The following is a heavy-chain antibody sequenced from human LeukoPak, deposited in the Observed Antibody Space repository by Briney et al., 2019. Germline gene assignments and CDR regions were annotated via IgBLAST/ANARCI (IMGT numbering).Heavy chain of an antibody. CDR2: ISPSGSST. CDR3: ARSVTIFGVATLGY. CDR1: GYIFTSYY. J-gene: IGHJ4*02. D-gene: IGHD3-3*01. Sequence: ASVKVSCKASGYIFTSYYMYWVRQAPGQGLEWIGIISPSGSSTTYAQKFQGRVTMTRDMSTSTIYMELSSLRSDDTAVYYCARSVTIFGVATLGYWGQGTPVTVSS. V-gene: IGHV1-46*01.